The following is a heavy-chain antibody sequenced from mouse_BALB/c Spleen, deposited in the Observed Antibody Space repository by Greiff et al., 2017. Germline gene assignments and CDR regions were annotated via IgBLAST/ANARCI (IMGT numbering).Heavy chain of an antibody. V-gene: IGHV1-7*01. CDR2: INPSTGYT. CDR3: ARSCGSSYGFDY. D-gene: IGHD1-1*01. Sequence: QVQLQQSGAELVKPGASVKMSCKASGYTFTSYWMHWVKQRPGQGLEWIGYINPSTGYTEYNQKFKDKATLTADKSSSTAYMQLSSLTSEDSAVFYYARSCGSSYGFDYWGQGTTLTVSS. J-gene: IGHJ2*01. CDR1: GYTFTSYW.